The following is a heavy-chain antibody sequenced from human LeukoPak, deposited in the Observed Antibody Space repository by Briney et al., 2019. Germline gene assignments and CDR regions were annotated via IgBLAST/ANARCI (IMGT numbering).Heavy chain of an antibody. D-gene: IGHD3-22*01. Sequence: ASVKVSFKASGYTFTGYYMHWVRQAPGQGLEWMGWINPNSGGTNYAQKFQGRVTMTRDTSISTAYMELSRLRSDDTAVYYCAAYYYDSSGSDYWGQGTLVTVSS. CDR2: INPNSGGT. V-gene: IGHV1-2*02. CDR3: AAYYYDSSGSDY. J-gene: IGHJ4*02. CDR1: GYTFTGYY.